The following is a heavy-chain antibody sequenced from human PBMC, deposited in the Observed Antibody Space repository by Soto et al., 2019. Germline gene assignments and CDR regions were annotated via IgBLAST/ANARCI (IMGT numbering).Heavy chain of an antibody. V-gene: IGHV1-18*01. CDR1: GYTFTTYD. Sequence: QVQLVQSGAEVKKPGASVKVSCKASGYTFTTYDISWVRQAPGQGLEWMGRISTYNGDTNYPQSLQGRLTMTTDTSTNTAYMELRSLRSDDTAVYYCARDPYNVLMGNAPNLYGMDVWGQGTTVTVSS. J-gene: IGHJ6*02. CDR2: ISTYNGDT. D-gene: IGHD2-8*01. CDR3: ARDPYNVLMGNAPNLYGMDV.